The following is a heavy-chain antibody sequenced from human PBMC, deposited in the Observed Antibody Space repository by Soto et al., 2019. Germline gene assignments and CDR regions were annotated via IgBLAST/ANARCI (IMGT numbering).Heavy chain of an antibody. Sequence: QVQLVESGGGVVQPGRSLRLSCAASGFTFSSYAMHWLRQAPGKGLEWVAVISYDGSNKYYADTVKGQFTISIDNSKNTLYLQMSILGAEDTAVYYCARGQNRAVVVVPGGMDVWGQGTTVTVSS. CDR3: ARGQNRAVVVVPGGMDV. D-gene: IGHD2-15*01. CDR1: GFTFSSYA. CDR2: ISYDGSNK. V-gene: IGHV3-30-3*01. J-gene: IGHJ6*02.